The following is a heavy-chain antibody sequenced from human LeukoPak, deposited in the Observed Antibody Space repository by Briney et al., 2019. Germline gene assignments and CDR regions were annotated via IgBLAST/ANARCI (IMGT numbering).Heavy chain of an antibody. Sequence: SETLSLTCTVSGGSISSYYWSWLRQPPGKGLEWIGYIYYSGSTNYNPSLKSRVTISVDTSKNQFSLKLSSVTAADTAVYYCARAGYYDSSGAFDIWGQGTMVTVSS. CDR2: IYYSGST. CDR3: ARAGYYDSSGAFDI. D-gene: IGHD3-22*01. V-gene: IGHV4-59*01. CDR1: GGSISSYY. J-gene: IGHJ3*02.